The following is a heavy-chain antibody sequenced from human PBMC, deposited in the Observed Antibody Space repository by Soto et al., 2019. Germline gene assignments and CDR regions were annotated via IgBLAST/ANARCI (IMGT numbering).Heavy chain of an antibody. J-gene: IGHJ5*02. Sequence: VASVKVSCKASGGTFSSYAISWVRQAPGQGLEWMGGIIPIFGTANYAQKFQGRVTITADESTSTAYMELSSLRSEDTAVYYCARDRGFVVVTAMSQFDPWGQGTLVTVSS. CDR3: ARDRGFVVVTAMSQFDP. CDR1: GGTFSSYA. CDR2: IIPIFGTA. D-gene: IGHD2-21*02. V-gene: IGHV1-69*13.